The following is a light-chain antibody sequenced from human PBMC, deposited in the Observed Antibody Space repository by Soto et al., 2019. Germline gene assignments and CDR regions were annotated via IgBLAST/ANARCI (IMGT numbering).Light chain of an antibody. CDR1: QSVSNSY. Sequence: EIFLTQSPFTRSLSPGEIATLSCRASQSVSNSYLAWYQQKPGQAPRLLIYGAPSRATGIPDRFSGSGSGTDFTLTISRLEPEDFAVYYCQQYGSSRVTFGPGTKVDIK. CDR3: QQYGSSRVT. CDR2: GAP. V-gene: IGKV3-20*01. J-gene: IGKJ3*01.